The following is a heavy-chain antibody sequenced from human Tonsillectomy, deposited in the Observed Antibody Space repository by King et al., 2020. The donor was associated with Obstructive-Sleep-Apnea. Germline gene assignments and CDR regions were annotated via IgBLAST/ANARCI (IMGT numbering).Heavy chain of an antibody. J-gene: IGHJ4*02. CDR2: ISWNSGSI. CDR3: ASQPNQCSSTSCYDY. V-gene: IGHV3-9*01. Sequence: VQLVESGGGLVQPGRSLRLSCAASGFTFYDYAMHWVRQAPGKGLEWGSGISWNSGSIGCADSVKGRFTISRDNAKNSLYLQMNSLRAEDTALYYCASQPNQCSSTSCYDYWGQGTLVTVSS. D-gene: IGHD2-2*01. CDR1: GFTFYDYA.